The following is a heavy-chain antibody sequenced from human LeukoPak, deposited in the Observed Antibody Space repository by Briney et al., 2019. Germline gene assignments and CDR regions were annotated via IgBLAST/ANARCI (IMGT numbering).Heavy chain of an antibody. D-gene: IGHD6-6*01. CDR3: ARVIATRPHYHYYMDV. Sequence: GGSLRLSCAPSGFTFSDHYMSWIRQAPGKRLEWVSYISNSGRTIYYADSVKGRFTISRGHAENSLYLQMNSLRAEDTAVDYCARVIATRPHYHYYMDVWGKGTTVTVSS. J-gene: IGHJ6*03. V-gene: IGHV3-11*04. CDR1: GFTFSDHY. CDR2: ISNSGRTI.